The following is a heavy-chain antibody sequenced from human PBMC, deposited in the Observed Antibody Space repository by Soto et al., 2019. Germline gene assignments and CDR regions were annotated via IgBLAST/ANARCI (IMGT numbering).Heavy chain of an antibody. CDR3: ARHAIAVATFDY. CDR2: IYYSGGT. V-gene: IGHV4-59*08. CDR1: GGSISSYY. D-gene: IGHD6-19*01. Sequence: SXTLSLTCTVSGGSISSYYWSWIRQPPVKGLEWFVYIYYSGGTNYNPSLKSRVTISVDTSKNQFSLKLSSVTAADTAVYYCARHAIAVATFDYWGQGTLVTVSS. J-gene: IGHJ4*02.